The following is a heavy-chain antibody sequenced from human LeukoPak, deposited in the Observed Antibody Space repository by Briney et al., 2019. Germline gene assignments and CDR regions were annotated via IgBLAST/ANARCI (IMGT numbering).Heavy chain of an antibody. V-gene: IGHV3-23*01. D-gene: IGHD3-3*01. CDR3: ARAGKITIFGVVLTNFDP. CDR1: GFIFSSYA. CDR2: ISGSGGST. Sequence: QPGGSLRLSCAASGFIFSSYAMSWVRQAPGKGLEWVSAISGSGGSTYYADSVKGRFTISRDNSKNTLYLQMNSLRAEDTAVYYCARAGKITIFGVVLTNFDPWGQGTLVTVSS. J-gene: IGHJ5*02.